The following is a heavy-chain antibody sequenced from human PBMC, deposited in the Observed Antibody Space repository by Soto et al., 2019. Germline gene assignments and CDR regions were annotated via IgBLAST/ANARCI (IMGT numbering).Heavy chain of an antibody. V-gene: IGHV1-69*02. CDR3: ASGGLYCSSTSCYAYYYYYGMDV. CDR1: GGTFSSYT. J-gene: IGHJ6*02. D-gene: IGHD2-2*01. Sequence: QVQLVQSGAEVKKPGSSVKVSCKASGGTFSSYTISWVRQAPGQGLEWMGRIIPILGIANYAQKFQGRVTITADKSTSTAYMELSSLRSEDTAVYYCASGGLYCSSTSCYAYYYYYGMDVWGQGTTVTVSS. CDR2: IIPILGIA.